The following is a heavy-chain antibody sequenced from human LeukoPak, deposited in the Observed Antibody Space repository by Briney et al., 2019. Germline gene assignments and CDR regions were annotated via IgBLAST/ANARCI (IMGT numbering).Heavy chain of an antibody. CDR3: ARDSDMVLYY. CDR2: IYYSGST. CDR1: GGSISSSSYC. D-gene: IGHD3-10*01. J-gene: IGHJ4*02. V-gene: IGHV4-39*02. Sequence: SETLSLTCTVSGGSISSSSYCWGWIRQPPGKGLEWLGSIYYSGSTYYNPSLKTRVTISVDTSKNQLSLKLSSVTATDTAVYSRARDSDMVLYYCGEGAPGSVSS.